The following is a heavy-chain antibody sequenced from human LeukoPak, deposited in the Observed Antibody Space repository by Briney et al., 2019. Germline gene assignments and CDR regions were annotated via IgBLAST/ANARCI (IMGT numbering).Heavy chain of an antibody. Sequence: KPSETLSLTCTVSGGSISSSSYYWGWIRQPPGKGLEWIGSIYYSGSTYYNPSLKSRVTISLDSSKNQFSLKLISVTAADTAVYYCARYNWNGGAHYFDYWGQGTLVTVSS. CDR2: IYYSGST. CDR3: ARYNWNGGAHYFDY. D-gene: IGHD1-20*01. V-gene: IGHV4-39*07. CDR1: GGSISSSSYY. J-gene: IGHJ4*02.